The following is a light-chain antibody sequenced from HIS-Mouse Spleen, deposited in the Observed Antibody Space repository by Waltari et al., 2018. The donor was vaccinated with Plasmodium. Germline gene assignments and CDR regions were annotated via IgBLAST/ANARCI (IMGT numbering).Light chain of an antibody. Sequence: EIVLTQSPGTLSLSPGERATLSCRASQSVSSSYLAWYQQKPGQAPSLLIYGASSRATGIPDRFSGSGSGTDFTLTISRLGPEDLAVYYCQQYGSSGTFGQGTKVEIK. CDR1: QSVSSSY. J-gene: IGKJ1*01. CDR3: QQYGSSGT. V-gene: IGKV3-20*01. CDR2: GAS.